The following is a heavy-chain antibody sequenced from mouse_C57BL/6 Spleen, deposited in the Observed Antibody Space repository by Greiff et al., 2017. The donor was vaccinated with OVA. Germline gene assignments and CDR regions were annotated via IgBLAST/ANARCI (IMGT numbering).Heavy chain of an antibody. D-gene: IGHD1-1*01. Sequence: VQLQQSGAELVKPGASVKMSCKASGYTFTSYWITWVKQRPGQGLEWIGDIYPGSGSTNYNEKFKSKATLTVDTSSSTAYMQLSSLTSEDSAVYYCARTYYYGSSYVGWYFDVWGTGTTVTVSS. V-gene: IGHV1-55*01. CDR3: ARTYYYGSSYVGWYFDV. CDR2: IYPGSGST. CDR1: GYTFTSYW. J-gene: IGHJ1*03.